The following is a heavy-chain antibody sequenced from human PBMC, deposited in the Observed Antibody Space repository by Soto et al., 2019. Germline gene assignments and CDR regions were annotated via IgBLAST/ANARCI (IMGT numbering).Heavy chain of an antibody. CDR1: GNSISSDYY. Sequence: SETLSLTCAVSGNSISSDYYWVWIRQPPGKGLDWIGSIYHSGSTYYNPSLKSRVTISVDTSKNRFSLKMSSVTAADTAVYYCARLRQLGELDYWGQGTLVTVSS. CDR3: ARLRQLGELDY. D-gene: IGHD1-1*01. J-gene: IGHJ4*02. CDR2: IYHSGST. V-gene: IGHV4-38-2*01.